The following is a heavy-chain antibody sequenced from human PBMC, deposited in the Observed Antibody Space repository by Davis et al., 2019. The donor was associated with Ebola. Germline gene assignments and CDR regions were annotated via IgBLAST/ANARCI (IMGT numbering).Heavy chain of an antibody. CDR2: ISQSGST. CDR1: GDSISSSNW. Sequence: SETLSLTCAVSGDSISSSNWWSWVRQPPGKGLEWIGEISQSGSTNYNPSLKSRVTISVDKSKNQFSLKLSSVTAADTAVYYCARAPSWGYSYGTYYYYGMDVWGQGTTVTVSS. CDR3: ARAPSWGYSYGTYYYYGMDV. J-gene: IGHJ6*02. V-gene: IGHV4-4*02. D-gene: IGHD5-18*01.